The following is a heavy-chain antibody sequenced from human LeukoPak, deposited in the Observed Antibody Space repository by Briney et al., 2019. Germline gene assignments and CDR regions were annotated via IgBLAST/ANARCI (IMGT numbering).Heavy chain of an antibody. CDR1: GGSISNYY. D-gene: IGHD6-13*01. V-gene: IGHV4-59*08. CDR2: IYYSGST. J-gene: IGHJ4*02. CDR3: ARHGSPDSSIPLFDY. Sequence: SETLSLTCTVSGGSISNYYWSGIRQPPGKGLEWIGYIYYSGSTNYNPSLKSRVTISVDTSENQFSLKLSSVTAADTAVYYCARHGSPDSSIPLFDYWGQGTLVTVSS.